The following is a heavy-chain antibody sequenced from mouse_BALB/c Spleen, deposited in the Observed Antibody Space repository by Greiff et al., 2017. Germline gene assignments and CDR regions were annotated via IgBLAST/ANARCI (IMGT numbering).Heavy chain of an antibody. CDR3: ARGDYDYDGGAWFAY. J-gene: IGHJ3*01. CDR2: IDPANGNT. CDR1: GFNIKDTY. D-gene: IGHD2-4*01. V-gene: IGHV14-3*02. Sequence: DVKLQESGAELVKPGASVKLSCTASGFNIKDTYMHWVKQRPEQGLEWIGRIDPANGNTKYDPKFQGKATITADTSSNTAYLQLSSLTSEDTAVYYCARGDYDYDGGAWFAYWGQGTLVTVSA.